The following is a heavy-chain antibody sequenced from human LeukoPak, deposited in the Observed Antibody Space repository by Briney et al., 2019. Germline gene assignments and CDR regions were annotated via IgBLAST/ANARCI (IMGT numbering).Heavy chain of an antibody. Sequence: ASVKVSCKASGYTFTSYGISWVRQAPGQGLEWMGWISAYNGNTNYAQKLQGRVTMTTDTSTSTAYMELRSLRSDDTAAYYCARRPPVAGTSAGYYYYGMDVWGQGTAVTVSS. V-gene: IGHV1-18*01. J-gene: IGHJ6*02. CDR1: GYTFTSYG. D-gene: IGHD6-19*01. CDR2: ISAYNGNT. CDR3: ARRPPVAGTSAGYYYYGMDV.